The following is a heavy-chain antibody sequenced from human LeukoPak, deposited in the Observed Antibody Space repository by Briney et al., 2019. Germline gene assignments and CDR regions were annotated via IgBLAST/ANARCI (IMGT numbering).Heavy chain of an antibody. J-gene: IGHJ4*02. Sequence: PGGSLRLSCAASGFTFNNYAMSWVRQAPGKGLVWVSRINGDGSSTTYVDSVMGRFTISRDNAKNTLYLQMNSVRAEDTAVYYCARGNIAAAGIHYWGQGTLVIVSS. V-gene: IGHV3-74*01. CDR3: ARGNIAAAGIHY. CDR2: INGDGSST. CDR1: GFTFNNYA. D-gene: IGHD6-13*01.